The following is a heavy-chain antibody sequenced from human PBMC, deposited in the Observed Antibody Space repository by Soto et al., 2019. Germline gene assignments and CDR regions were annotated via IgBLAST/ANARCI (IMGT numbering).Heavy chain of an antibody. J-gene: IGHJ4*02. Sequence: QVQLVQSGAEAKKPGASLRGSCKAPGYTFTSYAIHSVSQAPGQRLEGMGWINTAKGNTGYSQKSQGSVTITRNANASIVDMEQSSLRSADTAVYYCGRGGSWAHVDYWGQGTLVTVSS. D-gene: IGHD6-13*01. V-gene: IGHV1-3*04. CDR1: GYTFTSYA. CDR3: GRGGSWAHVDY. CDR2: INTAKGNT.